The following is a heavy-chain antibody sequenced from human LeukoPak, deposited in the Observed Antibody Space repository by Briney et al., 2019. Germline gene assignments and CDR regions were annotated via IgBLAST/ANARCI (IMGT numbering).Heavy chain of an antibody. CDR3: ARARKGYYFDY. Sequence: GGTLRLSCAASGFTFSDNYMIWIRQAPGKGLEWVSYIYTSGSAMYYAVPVKGRFTISRDKARNSLYLQMNSLRAEDTAVYYCARARKGYYFDYWGQGTLVTVSS. D-gene: IGHD1-14*01. CDR2: IYTSGSAM. V-gene: IGHV3-11*04. CDR1: GFTFSDNY. J-gene: IGHJ4*02.